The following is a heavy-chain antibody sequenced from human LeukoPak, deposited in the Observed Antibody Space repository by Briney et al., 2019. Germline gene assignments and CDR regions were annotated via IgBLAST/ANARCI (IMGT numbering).Heavy chain of an antibody. CDR1: GGSISSSSYY. D-gene: IGHD4-11*01. CDR2: IYYSGST. Sequence: SETLSLTCTVSGGSISSSSYYWGWIRQPPGKGLEWIGSIYYSGSTYYNPSLKSRITISVDTSENHLSLKLSSVTAADTAVYYCARDGGYSNPYYYYYYYMDFWGKGTTVTVSS. V-gene: IGHV4-39*07. J-gene: IGHJ6*03. CDR3: ARDGGYSNPYYYYYYYMDF.